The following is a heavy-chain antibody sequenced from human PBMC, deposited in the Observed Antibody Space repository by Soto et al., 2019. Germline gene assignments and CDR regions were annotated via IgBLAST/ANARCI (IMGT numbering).Heavy chain of an antibody. D-gene: IGHD3-10*01. J-gene: IGHJ4*02. CDR3: SRVDPGETSPFDY. CDR1: GYTFTSYA. Sequence: ASVKVSCKASGYTFTSYAMHWVRQAPGQRLEWMGWINAGNGNTKYSQKFQGRVTITRDTSASTAYMELSSLRSEDTAVYYCSRVDPGETSPFDYWGQGTLVTVSS. CDR2: INAGNGNT. V-gene: IGHV1-3*01.